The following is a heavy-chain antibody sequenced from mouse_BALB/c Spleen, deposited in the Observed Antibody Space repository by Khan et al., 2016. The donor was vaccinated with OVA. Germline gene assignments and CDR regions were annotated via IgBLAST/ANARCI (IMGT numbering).Heavy chain of an antibody. CDR2: IWSDGST. Sequence: VQLKQSGPGLVAPSQSLSITCTISGFSLTNYGVHWVRQPPGKGLEWLVVIWSDGSTTYDSALKSRLTISKDNSKSQVFLEMDSLQTDDTAMYYCARQPYYHYYIMDYWGKGTSVTVSS. CDR1: GFSLTNYG. D-gene: IGHD2-10*01. J-gene: IGHJ4*01. V-gene: IGHV2-6-1*01. CDR3: ARQPYYHYYIMDY.